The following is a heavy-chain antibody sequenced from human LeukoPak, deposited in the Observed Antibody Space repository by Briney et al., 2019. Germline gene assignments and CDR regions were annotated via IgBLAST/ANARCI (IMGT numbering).Heavy chain of an antibody. V-gene: IGHV4-59*01. J-gene: IGHJ4*02. D-gene: IGHD3-22*01. CDR3: ARENPSGYYNRPIDY. CDR1: GASISSYY. CDR2: IYHSGSI. Sequence: PSETLSLTCTVSGASISSYYWSWIRQPPGKGLEWIGDIYHSGSIKYNPSLKSRVTMSVDTSKSQFSLKLSSVTAADTAIYYCARENPSGYYNRPIDYWGQGTLVTVSS.